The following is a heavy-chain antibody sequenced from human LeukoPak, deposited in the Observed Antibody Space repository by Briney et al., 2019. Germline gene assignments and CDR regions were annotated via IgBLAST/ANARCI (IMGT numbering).Heavy chain of an antibody. CDR3: ARVGDCSGGSCYSPSGYFQH. CDR1: GGSISSYY. Sequence: PSETLSLICTVSGGSISSYYWSWIRQPPGKGLEWIGYIYYSGSTNYNPSLKSRVTISVDTSKNQFSLKLSSVTAADTAVYYCARVGDCSGGSCYSPSGYFQHWGQGTLVTVSS. V-gene: IGHV4-59*01. CDR2: IYYSGST. J-gene: IGHJ1*01. D-gene: IGHD2-15*01.